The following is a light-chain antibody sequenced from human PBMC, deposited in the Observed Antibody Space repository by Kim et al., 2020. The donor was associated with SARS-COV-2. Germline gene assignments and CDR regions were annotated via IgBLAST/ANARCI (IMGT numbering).Light chain of an antibody. CDR2: QDS. CDR3: QAWDSSTAV. Sequence: GSPGQTASITYSGDKLGDKYACWYQQKPSQSPVLVIYQDSKRPSGIPERFSGSNSGNTATLTISGTQAMDEADYYCQAWDSSTAVFGGGTQLTVL. J-gene: IGLJ3*02. CDR1: KLGDKY. V-gene: IGLV3-1*01.